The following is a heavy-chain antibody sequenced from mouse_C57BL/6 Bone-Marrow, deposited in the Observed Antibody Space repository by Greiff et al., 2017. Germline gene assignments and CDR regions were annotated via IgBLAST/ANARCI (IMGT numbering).Heavy chain of an antibody. CDR2: ISDGGSST. Sequence: EVQGVESGGGLVKPGGSLKLSCAASGFTFSSYAMSWVRQTPEKRLEWVATISDGGSSTYYPANVKGRFTSSSDNAKNNLYLEMKHLKSEDTAVYYCARDWVLAYWGQGTLVTVSA. V-gene: IGHV5-4*01. J-gene: IGHJ3*01. CDR1: GFTFSSYA. D-gene: IGHD4-1*01. CDR3: ARDWVLAY.